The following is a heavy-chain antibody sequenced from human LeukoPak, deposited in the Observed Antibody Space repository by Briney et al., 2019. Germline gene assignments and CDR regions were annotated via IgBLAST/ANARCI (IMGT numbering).Heavy chain of an antibody. V-gene: IGHV1-18*01. D-gene: IGHD5-12*01. Sequence: ASVKVSCKATTYTFTRYGISWVRQAPGQGLEWMGWISGYNGNTNYAQKFLGRVSMTADTATSTAYMELRSLTSDDTAMYYCARSGRGTYYYFDLWGQGTLVTVSS. CDR3: ARSGRGTYYYFDL. CDR2: ISGYNGNT. J-gene: IGHJ4*02. CDR1: TYTFTRYG.